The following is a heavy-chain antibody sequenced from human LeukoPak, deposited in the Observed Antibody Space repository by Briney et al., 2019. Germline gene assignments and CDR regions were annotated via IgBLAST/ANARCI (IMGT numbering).Heavy chain of an antibody. D-gene: IGHD3-3*01. CDR3: AAGGITIFGVGSRN. CDR2: ISSSSSTI. CDR1: GFTFSSYS. V-gene: IGHV3-48*01. Sequence: PGGSLRLSCAASGFTFSSYSMNWVRQAPGKGLEWVSYISSSSSTIYYADSVKGRFTISRDNAKNSLYLQMNSLRAEDTAVYCCAAGGITIFGVGSRNWGQGTLVTVSS. J-gene: IGHJ4*02.